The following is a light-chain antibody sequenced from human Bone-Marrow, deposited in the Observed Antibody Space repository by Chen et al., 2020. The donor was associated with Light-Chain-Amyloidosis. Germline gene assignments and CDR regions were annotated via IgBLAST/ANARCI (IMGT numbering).Light chain of an antibody. J-gene: IGKJ2*01. CDR3: QQYGTSPYT. Sequence: IVLAQSPGTLSLSPGQRAPLSSRASQSVSNDRLAWYQLKPGQPPTLLMFYASSRPTGIPDRFSGTGSGTDFTLTLARLEPEDSAVYYCQQYGTSPYTFGQGTKLEIK. CDR1: QSVSNDR. CDR2: YAS. V-gene: IGKV3-20*01.